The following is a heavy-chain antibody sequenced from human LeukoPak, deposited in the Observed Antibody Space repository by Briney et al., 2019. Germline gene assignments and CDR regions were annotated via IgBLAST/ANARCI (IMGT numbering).Heavy chain of an antibody. Sequence: PSETLSLTCTVSGGSISGYYWSWIRQPPGKGLEWIGYIHYSGSTNYNPSLKSRVTISRDTSKNQFSLKLSSVTAADTAVYYCARAFWGSYFDYWGQGTLVTVSS. CDR2: IHYSGST. CDR1: GGSISGYY. V-gene: IGHV4-59*01. CDR3: ARAFWGSYFDY. J-gene: IGHJ4*02. D-gene: IGHD2/OR15-2a*01.